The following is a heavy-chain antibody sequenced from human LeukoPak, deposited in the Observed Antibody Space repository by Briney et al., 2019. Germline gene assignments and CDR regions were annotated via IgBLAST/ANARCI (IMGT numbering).Heavy chain of an antibody. CDR3: ARASRGGEAHYYGSGAFDY. V-gene: IGHV1-46*01. CDR2: INPSGGST. D-gene: IGHD3-10*01. J-gene: IGHJ4*02. CDR1: GYTFTSYY. Sequence: ASVKVSCKASGYTFTSYYMHWVRQAPGQGLEWMGIINPSGGSTSYAQKFQGRVTMTRNTSISTAYMELSSLRSEDTAVYYCARASRGGEAHYYGSGAFDYWGQGTLVTVSS.